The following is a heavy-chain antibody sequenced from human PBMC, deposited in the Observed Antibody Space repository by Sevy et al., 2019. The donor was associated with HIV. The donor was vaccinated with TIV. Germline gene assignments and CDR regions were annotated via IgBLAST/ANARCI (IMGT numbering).Heavy chain of an antibody. Sequence: SETLSLSCSVSGGSISRYYCNWIRQTPGKRLEWIGYILYSGSTTYNPSLKSRVTISVDTSKNEFSLKLKSVTAADTAIYYCARVWGSSSSFYIDSWGQGRLVTVSS. V-gene: IGHV4-59*01. J-gene: IGHJ4*02. CDR1: GGSISRYY. D-gene: IGHD6-6*01. CDR2: ILYSGST. CDR3: ARVWGSSSSFYIDS.